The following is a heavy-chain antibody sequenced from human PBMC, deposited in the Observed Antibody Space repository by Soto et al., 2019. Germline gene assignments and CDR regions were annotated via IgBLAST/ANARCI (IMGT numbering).Heavy chain of an antibody. V-gene: IGHV4-31*03. CDR2: IYYSGST. J-gene: IGHJ6*02. CDR3: ARDQDYGDYYYYGMDV. CDR1: GGSISSGGYY. D-gene: IGHD4-17*01. Sequence: SETLSLTCTVSGGSISSGGYYWSWIRQHPGKGLEWIGYIYYSGSTYYNPSLKSRVTISVDTSKNQFSLKLSSVTAADTAVYYCARDQDYGDYYYYGMDVWGQGTTVTVSS.